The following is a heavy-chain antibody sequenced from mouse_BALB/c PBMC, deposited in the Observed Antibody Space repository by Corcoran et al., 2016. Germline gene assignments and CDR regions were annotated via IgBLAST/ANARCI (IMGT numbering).Heavy chain of an antibody. J-gene: IGHJ3*01. CDR3: ARRYGNQAWFAY. Sequence: QVQLQQSVPELVKPGALVKISCKASGYTFTSYDINWVKQRPGQGLEWIGWIYPGDGSTKYNEKFKGKATLTADKSSSTAYMQLSSLASENSAVYFCARRYGNQAWFAYWGQGTLVTVSA. CDR2: IYPGDGST. D-gene: IGHD2-10*02. CDR1: GYTFTSYD. V-gene: IGHV1S56*01.